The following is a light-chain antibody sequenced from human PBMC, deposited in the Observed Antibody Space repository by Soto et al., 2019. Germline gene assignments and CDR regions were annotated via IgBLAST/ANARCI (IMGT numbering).Light chain of an antibody. CDR2: GAS. V-gene: IGKV3-20*01. CDR1: QSVRNSY. J-gene: IGKJ2*01. Sequence: EILLTQSPGTLSLSPGERATLSCRASQSVRNSYLAWYQQKPGQAPRLLIYGASGRATGLPDRFSGSGSGTDFTLTISRLEPEDFAVYYCQQYRSSPYTFGQGTKLEI. CDR3: QQYRSSPYT.